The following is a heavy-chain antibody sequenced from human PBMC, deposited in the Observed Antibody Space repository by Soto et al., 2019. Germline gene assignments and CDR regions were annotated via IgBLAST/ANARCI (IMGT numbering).Heavy chain of an antibody. CDR2: IKHDGSEK. J-gene: IGHJ4*02. D-gene: IGHD1-26*01. CDR1: GLTFNKYW. V-gene: IGHV3-7*03. CDR3: ASDRFRGTYYLRGVTYFFEE. Sequence: GGSLRLSCAASGLTFNKYWMTWVRQAPGKGLEWVATIKHDGSEKSNLDSVKGRFTISRDNAKNSLYLQMNSLRAEDTAVYYCASDRFRGTYYLRGVTYFFEEWGQGAPVTVSS.